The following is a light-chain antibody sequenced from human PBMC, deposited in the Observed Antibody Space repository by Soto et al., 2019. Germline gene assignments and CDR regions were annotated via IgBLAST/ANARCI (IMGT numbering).Light chain of an antibody. Sequence: SPGTLSLSPGERATLSCRASQTISSNYLAWYQQKPGQAPRLLIYGASGRATGIPDRFSGSGSGTDFTLTISRLEPEDFAVYSCQQYSSSLITFGQGTRLEIK. CDR2: GAS. CDR1: QTISSNY. V-gene: IGKV3-20*01. J-gene: IGKJ5*01. CDR3: QQYSSSLIT.